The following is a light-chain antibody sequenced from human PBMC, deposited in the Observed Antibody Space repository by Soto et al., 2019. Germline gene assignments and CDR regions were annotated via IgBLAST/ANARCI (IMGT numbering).Light chain of an antibody. Sequence: EIVLTQSPGTLSLSPGERATLSCRASQSVSSSYLAWYQQKPGQAPMLLIYGASSRATGIPDRFSGSGSGTDFTLTISRLEPEDVAVYYCQQYGSSLSITFGQGTRLEIK. V-gene: IGKV3-20*01. CDR2: GAS. J-gene: IGKJ5*01. CDR1: QSVSSSY. CDR3: QQYGSSLSIT.